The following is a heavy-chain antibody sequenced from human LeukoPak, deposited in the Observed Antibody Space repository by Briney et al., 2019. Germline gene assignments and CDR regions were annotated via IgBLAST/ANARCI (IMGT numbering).Heavy chain of an antibody. V-gene: IGHV4-34*01. D-gene: IGHD4-17*01. J-gene: IGHJ5*02. CDR1: GGSFSGYY. Sequence: PSETLSLTCAVYGGSFSGYYWSWIRQPPGKGLEWIGEIDHSGNSNYNPSLKSRVTISVDTSKNQFSLKLSSVTAADTAVYYCARGSFPAYMTTVTTRAFPFDPWGQGTLVTVSS. CDR3: ARGSFPAYMTTVTTRAFPFDP. CDR2: IDHSGNS.